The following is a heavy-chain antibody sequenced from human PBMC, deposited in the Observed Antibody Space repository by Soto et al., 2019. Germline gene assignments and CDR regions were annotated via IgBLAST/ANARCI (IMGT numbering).Heavy chain of an antibody. Sequence: SETLSLTCTVSGGSISSYYWSWIRQPPGKGLEWIGYIYYSGSTNYNPSLKSRVTISVDTSKNQFSLKLSSVTAADTAVYYCARQWLDDFWSGYEDGYYYYYMDVWGKGTTVTVSS. D-gene: IGHD3-3*01. V-gene: IGHV4-59*08. CDR1: GGSISSYY. CDR2: IYYSGST. J-gene: IGHJ6*03. CDR3: ARQWLDDFWSGYEDGYYYYYMDV.